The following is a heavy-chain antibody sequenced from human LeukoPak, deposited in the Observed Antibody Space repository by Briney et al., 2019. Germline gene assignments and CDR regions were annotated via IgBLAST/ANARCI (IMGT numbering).Heavy chain of an antibody. D-gene: IGHD6-19*01. J-gene: IGHJ4*02. CDR2: IYHSGST. V-gene: IGHV4-38-2*01. CDR3: ARLVQAGTGYFDY. CDR1: GYSISSGYY. Sequence: SETLSLTCAVSGYSISSGYYRGWIRQPPGKGLEWIGSIYHSGSTYYNPSLKSRVTISVDTSKNQFSLKLSSVTAADTAVYYCARLVQAGTGYFDYWGQGTLVTVSS.